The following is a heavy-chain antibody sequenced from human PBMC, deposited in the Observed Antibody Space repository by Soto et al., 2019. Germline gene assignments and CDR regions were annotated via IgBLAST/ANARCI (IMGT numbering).Heavy chain of an antibody. D-gene: IGHD6-19*01. CDR2: LSAGGGST. J-gene: IGHJ4*02. Sequence: GSLRLSCATSGFTFSSYAMSWVRQAPGKGLEWVSGLSAGGGSTYYADSVKGRFTISRDNSKNTLYLQMNSLRAEDTAVYYCAKGPSSGWYYFDYWGQGTLVTVSS. CDR1: GFTFSSYA. V-gene: IGHV3-23*01. CDR3: AKGPSSGWYYFDY.